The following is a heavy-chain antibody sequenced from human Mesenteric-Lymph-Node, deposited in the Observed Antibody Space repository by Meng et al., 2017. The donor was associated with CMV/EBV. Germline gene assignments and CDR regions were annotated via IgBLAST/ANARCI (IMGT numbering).Heavy chain of an antibody. CDR2: MNPNSGNT. CDR1: GYTFTSYD. J-gene: IGHJ6*02. CDR3: ARDLSYYYGMDV. Sequence: ASVKVSCKASGYTFTSYDINWVRQATGQGLEWMGWMNPNSGNTNYAQKLQGRVTMTTDTSTSTAYMELSSLRSEDTAVYYCARDLSYYYGMDVWGQGTTVTVSS. V-gene: IGHV1-8*02.